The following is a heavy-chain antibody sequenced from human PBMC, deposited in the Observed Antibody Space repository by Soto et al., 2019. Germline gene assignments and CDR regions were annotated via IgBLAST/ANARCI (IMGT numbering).Heavy chain of an antibody. J-gene: IGHJ6*03. V-gene: IGHV4-59*01. CDR3: ARGWGYTHYYYYMDV. D-gene: IGHD3-16*01. Sequence: QVQLQESGPGLVKPSETLSLTCTVSGGSISSYYWSWVRQPPGKGLEWIGYIYYSGSTNYNPSLKSRVTMSVDTSQIQCSLKLSSVTAADTAVYYCARGWGYTHYYYYMDVWGKGTTVTVSS. CDR2: IYYSGST. CDR1: GGSISSYY.